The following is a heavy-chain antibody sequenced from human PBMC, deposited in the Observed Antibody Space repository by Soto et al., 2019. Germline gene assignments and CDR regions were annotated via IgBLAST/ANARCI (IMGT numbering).Heavy chain of an antibody. Sequence: SETLSLTCAVYGGSFSGYYWSWIRQPPGKGLEWIGEINHSGSTNYNPSHKSRVNISADTSKNQFSLKLSSVTAADTAVYYCASDYSYFDYWGQGTLVTVSS. CDR1: GGSFSGYY. V-gene: IGHV4-34*01. D-gene: IGHD4-4*01. CDR2: INHSGST. CDR3: ASDYSYFDY. J-gene: IGHJ4*02.